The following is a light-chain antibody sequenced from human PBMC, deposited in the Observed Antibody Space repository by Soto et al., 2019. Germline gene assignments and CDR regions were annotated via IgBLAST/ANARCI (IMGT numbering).Light chain of an antibody. CDR3: MQALQTPLFT. CDR2: LGS. V-gene: IGKV2-28*01. J-gene: IGKJ3*01. Sequence: DIVMTQSPLSLPVTPGEPASISCRSSQSLLHSNGYNYLDWYLQKPGQSPQLLIYLGSNRSSGVPDRFSGSGSGTDFTLKISRVEAEDVGVYYCMQALQTPLFTFGHGTKVDIK. CDR1: QSLLHSNGYNY.